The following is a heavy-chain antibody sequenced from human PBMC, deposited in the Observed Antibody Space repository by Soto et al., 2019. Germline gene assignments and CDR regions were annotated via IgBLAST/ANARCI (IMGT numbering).Heavy chain of an antibody. Sequence: GGSLRLSCAASGFTFSSYSMNWVRQAPGKGLEWVSSISSSSSYIYYADSVKGRFTIARDNAKNSLYLQMNSLRAEDTAVYYCARAGYSSSSGSGFDYWGQGTLVTSPQ. CDR3: ARAGYSSSSGSGFDY. J-gene: IGHJ4*02. CDR1: GFTFSSYS. D-gene: IGHD6-6*01. V-gene: IGHV3-21*01. CDR2: ISSSSSYI.